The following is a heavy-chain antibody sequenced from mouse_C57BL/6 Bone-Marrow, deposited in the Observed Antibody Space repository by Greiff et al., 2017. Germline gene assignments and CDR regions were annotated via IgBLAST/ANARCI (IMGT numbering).Heavy chain of an antibody. CDR2: IDPSDSYT. CDR3: ARNYDGSMDY. CDR1: GYTFTSYW. D-gene: IGHD2-3*01. Sequence: VQLQQPGAELVMPGASVKLSCKASGYTFTSYWMHWVKQRPGQGLEWFGEIDPSDSYTNYNQKFKGKSTLTVDKSSSTAYMQLSSLTSEDSAVYYCARNYDGSMDYWGQGTSVTVSS. J-gene: IGHJ4*01. V-gene: IGHV1-69*01.